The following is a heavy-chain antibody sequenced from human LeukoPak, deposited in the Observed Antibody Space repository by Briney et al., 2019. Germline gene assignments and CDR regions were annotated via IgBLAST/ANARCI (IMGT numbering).Heavy chain of an antibody. CDR3: ARQETSWVAFDI. CDR2: IYYSGST. Sequence: PSETLSLTCTVSGGSISSYYWSWIRQPPGKGLEWIGYIYYSGSTNYNPSLKSRVTISVDTSKNQFSLKLSSVTAADTAVYYCARQETSWVAFDIWGQGTMVTVSS. V-gene: IGHV4-59*08. J-gene: IGHJ3*02. CDR1: GGSISSYY. D-gene: IGHD1-26*01.